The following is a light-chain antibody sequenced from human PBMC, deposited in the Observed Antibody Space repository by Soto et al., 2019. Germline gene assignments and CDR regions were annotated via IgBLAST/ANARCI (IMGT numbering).Light chain of an antibody. J-gene: IGKJ1*01. CDR2: LGS. CDR3: MQALQTPWT. CDR1: QSILHSNGYNY. Sequence: IVMTESPLSLPVTHGEPASISCRSSQSILHSNGYNYLDWYLQKPGQSPQLLIYLGSNRASGVPDRFSGSGSGTDFTLKISRVEAEDVGVYYCMQALQTPWTFGQGTKVEIK. V-gene: IGKV2-28*01.